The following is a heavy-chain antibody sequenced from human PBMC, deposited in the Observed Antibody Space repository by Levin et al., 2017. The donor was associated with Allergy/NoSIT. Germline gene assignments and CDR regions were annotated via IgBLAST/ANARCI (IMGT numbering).Heavy chain of an antibody. J-gene: IGHJ4*02. CDR2: LSNGGSNK. Sequence: LSLTCAASGFTFSTFGMLWVRQAPGKGLEWVALLSNGGSNKYYADSVKGRFTVSGDNSKSTLYLQMNSLRVEDTAVYYCARGVFDYWGQGTLVTVSS. CDR3: ARGVFDY. V-gene: IGHV3-30*03. CDR1: GFTFSTFG.